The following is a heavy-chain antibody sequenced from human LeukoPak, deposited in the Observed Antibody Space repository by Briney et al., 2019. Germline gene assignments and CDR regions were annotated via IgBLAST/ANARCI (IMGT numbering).Heavy chain of an antibody. Sequence: GGSLRLSCAASGFTFSSYSMNWVRQAPGKGLEWVSHITASGTAMFYADSVKGRFTISRDNSKNTLYLQMNSLRVEDTAVYYCAKGSLPWNAGLKTFDYWGQGTLVTVSS. V-gene: IGHV3-23*01. CDR1: GFTFSSYS. CDR2: ITASGTAM. J-gene: IGHJ4*02. CDR3: AKGSLPWNAGLKTFDY. D-gene: IGHD1-1*01.